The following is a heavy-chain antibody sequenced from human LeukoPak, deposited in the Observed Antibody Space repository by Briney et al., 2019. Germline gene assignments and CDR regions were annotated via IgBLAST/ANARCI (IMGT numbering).Heavy chain of an antibody. CDR1: GFTFSSYG. CDR3: AKGAKRVVGATTHWIDP. D-gene: IGHD1-26*01. CDR2: ISYDGSNK. Sequence: PGGSLRLSCVVSGFTFSSYGMHWVRQAPGKGLEWVAVISYDGSNKKYADSVKGRFTISRDNSKNTLYLQMNSLRAEDTAVYYCAKGAKRVVGATTHWIDPWGQGTLVTVSS. J-gene: IGHJ5*02. V-gene: IGHV3-30*18.